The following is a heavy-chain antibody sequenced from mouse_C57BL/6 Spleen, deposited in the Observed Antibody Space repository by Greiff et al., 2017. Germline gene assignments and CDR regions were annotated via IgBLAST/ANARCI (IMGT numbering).Heavy chain of an antibody. V-gene: IGHV1-39*01. CDR2: INPNYGTT. J-gene: IGHJ3*01. CDR3: ASHYYGSSYGAY. Sequence: EVKLMESGPELVKPGASVKISCKASGYSFTDYNMNWVKQSNGKSLEWIGVINPNYGTTSYNQKFKGKATLTVDQSSSTAYMQLNSLTSEDSAVYYCASHYYGSSYGAYWGQGTLVTVSA. CDR1: GYSFTDYN. D-gene: IGHD1-1*01.